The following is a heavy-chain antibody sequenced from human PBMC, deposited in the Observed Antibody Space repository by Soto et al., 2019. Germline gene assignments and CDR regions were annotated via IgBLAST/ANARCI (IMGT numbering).Heavy chain of an antibody. Sequence: SETLSLTCAVYGGSFSGYFWNWIRQSPGKGLEWIGKVNHNGRDNYNPSLKSRVTISLDMSKNQISLKLTSVAAADTAVYYCARGGSSDWQVAFDFWGQGTMVTVSS. D-gene: IGHD6-19*01. J-gene: IGHJ3*01. CDR2: VNHNGRD. CDR3: ARGGSSDWQVAFDF. V-gene: IGHV4-34*01. CDR1: GGSFSGYF.